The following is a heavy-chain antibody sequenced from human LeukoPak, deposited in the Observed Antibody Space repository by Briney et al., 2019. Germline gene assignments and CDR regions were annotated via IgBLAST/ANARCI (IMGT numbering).Heavy chain of an antibody. CDR1: GGSISSGDYY. V-gene: IGHV4-30-4*08. D-gene: IGHD5-24*01. CDR3: ARGSAGDGYNYKEGYYYYYMDV. J-gene: IGHJ6*03. Sequence: SQTLSLTCTVSGGSISSGDYYWSWIRQPPGEGLEWIGYIYYSGSTYYNPSLKSRVTISVDTSKNQFSLKLSSVTAADTAVYYCARGSAGDGYNYKEGYYYYYMDVWGKGTTVTVSS. CDR2: IYYSGST.